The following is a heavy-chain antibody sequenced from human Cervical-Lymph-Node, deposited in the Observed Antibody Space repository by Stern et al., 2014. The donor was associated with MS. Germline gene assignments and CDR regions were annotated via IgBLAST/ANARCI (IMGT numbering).Heavy chain of an antibody. CDR1: GGSISSGNYY. CDR3: ARGSREVLLPRFYFDY. J-gene: IGHJ4*02. D-gene: IGHD3-3*01. Sequence: QLVQSGPGLVKPSQTLSLTCTVSGGSISSGNYYWSWIRQHPGKGLEWIGSIYHSGSTYYNPPLKSRVTTSIDTSKNQFSLKLSSVTAADTAVYYCARGSREVLLPRFYFDYWGQGTLVTGSS. CDR2: IYHSGST. V-gene: IGHV4-31*03.